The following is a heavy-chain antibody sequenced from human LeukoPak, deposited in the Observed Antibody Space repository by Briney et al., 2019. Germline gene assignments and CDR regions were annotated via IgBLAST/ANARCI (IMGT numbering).Heavy chain of an antibody. CDR2: IKSKTDGGTT. Sequence: KSGGSLRLSCAAFGFTFSNAWMSWVRQAPGKGLEWVGRIKSKTDGGTTDYAAPVKGRFTISRDDSKNTLYLQMNSLKTEDTAVYYCTTDSSSRLSWLYYYYMDVWGKGTTVTVSS. V-gene: IGHV3-15*01. J-gene: IGHJ6*03. D-gene: IGHD6-6*01. CDR3: TTDSSSRLSWLYYYYMDV. CDR1: GFTFSNAW.